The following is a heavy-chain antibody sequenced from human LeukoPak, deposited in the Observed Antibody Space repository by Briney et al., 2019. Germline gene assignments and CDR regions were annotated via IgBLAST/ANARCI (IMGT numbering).Heavy chain of an antibody. V-gene: IGHV4-31*03. CDR3: ARDSPKWLRKDYYYYGMDV. Sequence: PSETLSLTCTVSGGSISSGGYYWSWIRQHSGKGLEWIGYIYYSGSTYYNPSLKSRVTISVDTSKNQFSLKLSSVTAADTAVYYCARDSPKWLRKDYYYYGMDVWGQGTTVTVSS. CDR2: IYYSGST. CDR1: GGSISSGGYY. J-gene: IGHJ6*02. D-gene: IGHD5-24*01.